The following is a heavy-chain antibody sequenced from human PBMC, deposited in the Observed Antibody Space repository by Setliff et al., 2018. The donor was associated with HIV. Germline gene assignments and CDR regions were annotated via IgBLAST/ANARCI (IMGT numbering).Heavy chain of an antibody. CDR2: INEDGSER. V-gene: IGHV3-7*01. CDR1: GFIVSSFW. Sequence: LRLSCAASGFIVSSFWMNWVRQAPGKGLEWLANINEDGSERNCVDSVKGRFTVSKDNAKNSLYLQMNSLRAEDTAVYYCTKGHYTTSGWGQGTVVTVSS. CDR3: TKGHYTTSG. J-gene: IGHJ4*02. D-gene: IGHD3-10*01.